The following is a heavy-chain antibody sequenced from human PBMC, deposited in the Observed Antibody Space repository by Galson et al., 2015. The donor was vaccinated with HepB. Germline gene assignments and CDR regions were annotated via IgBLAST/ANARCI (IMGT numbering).Heavy chain of an antibody. J-gene: IGHJ4*02. CDR1: GYTFTSYG. CDR3: ARVARSGSYRTGVDY. CDR2: ISAYNGNT. Sequence: SVKVSCKASGYTFTSYGISWVRQAPGQGLEWMGWISAYNGNTNYAQKLQGRVTMTTDTSTSTAYMELRSLRSDDTAVYYCARVARSGSYRTGVDYWGQGTLVTVSS. D-gene: IGHD1-26*01. V-gene: IGHV1-18*04.